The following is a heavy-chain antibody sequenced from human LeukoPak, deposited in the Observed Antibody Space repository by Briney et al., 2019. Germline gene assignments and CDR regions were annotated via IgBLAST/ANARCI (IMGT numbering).Heavy chain of an antibody. Sequence: PGRSLRLSCAASGFTFSGYGMHWVRQAPGKGLEWVAVISYDGSNKYYADSVKGRFTISRDNSKNGLYLEMNSLRAEDTAIYYCARVWGDYWGQGTLVTVSS. J-gene: IGHJ4*02. V-gene: IGHV3-30*13. D-gene: IGHD3-16*01. CDR3: ARVWGDY. CDR2: ISYDGSNK. CDR1: GFTFSGYG.